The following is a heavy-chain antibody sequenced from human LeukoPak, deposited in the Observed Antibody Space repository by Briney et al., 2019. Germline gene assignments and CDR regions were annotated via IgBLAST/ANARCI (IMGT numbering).Heavy chain of an antibody. D-gene: IGHD3-3*01. CDR2: IYSGGST. CDR1: GFTVSSNY. Sequence: PGGSLRLSCAASGFTVSSNYMSWVRQAPGKRLEWVSVIYSGGSTYCADSVKGRFTISRDNSKNTLYLQMNSLRAEDTAVYYCAGGRPYYDFWSGYQLEQVDYWGQGTLVTVSS. CDR3: AGGRPYYDFWSGYQLEQVDY. J-gene: IGHJ4*02. V-gene: IGHV3-53*01.